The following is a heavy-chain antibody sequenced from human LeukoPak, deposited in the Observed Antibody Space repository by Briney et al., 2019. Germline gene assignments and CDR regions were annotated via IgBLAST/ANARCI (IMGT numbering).Heavy chain of an antibody. CDR2: INPHSGGT. J-gene: IGHJ4*02. D-gene: IGHD5-24*01. CDR1: GYTFIGYY. Sequence: ALVKVSCKASGYTFIGYYMHWVRQAPGQGLEWMGWINPHSGGTNSEQNSQGRVTMSRDTSISTVYMELSRLRSDDTALYYCAREGVIGDGYNFFDCWGQGTLVTVSS. V-gene: IGHV1-2*02. CDR3: AREGVIGDGYNFFDC.